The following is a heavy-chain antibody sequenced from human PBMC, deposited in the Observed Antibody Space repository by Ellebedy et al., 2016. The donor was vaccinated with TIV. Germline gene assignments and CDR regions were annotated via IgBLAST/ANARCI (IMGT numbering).Heavy chain of an antibody. Sequence: SETLSLXXTVSLGSISSHYWTWIRQPPGKGLEWIGHIYYTGSTSYSPPLTGRVTISIDTPENQFSLKVTSVTAADTAVYYCARAFRYDCWRGPLDHWGQGTTVIVSS. D-gene: IGHD3-3*01. CDR2: IYYTGST. J-gene: IGHJ4*02. CDR3: ARAFRYDCWRGPLDH. CDR1: LGSISSHY. V-gene: IGHV4-59*11.